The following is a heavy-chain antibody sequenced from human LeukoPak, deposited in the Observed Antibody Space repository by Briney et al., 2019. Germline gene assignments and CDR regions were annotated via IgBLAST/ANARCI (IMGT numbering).Heavy chain of an antibody. Sequence: ASVRVSCNTSGYSFILYGISWGRQAPGQGPEWMGWISTSTGETKYTQKFQGRVTLTTDTSTSTAYMELSSLRSDDTAVYYCARDDNYGIFVNADYWGQPTLVTVPS. CDR3: ARDDNYGIFVNADY. V-gene: IGHV1-18*01. CDR2: ISTSTGET. D-gene: IGHD4-11*01. J-gene: IGHJ4*02. CDR1: GYSFILYG.